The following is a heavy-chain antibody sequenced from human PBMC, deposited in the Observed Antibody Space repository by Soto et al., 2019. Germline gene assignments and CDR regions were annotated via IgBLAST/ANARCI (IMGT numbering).Heavy chain of an antibody. V-gene: IGHV3-72*01. J-gene: IGHJ6*02. CDR3: AMLGGWSGGSSGMDV. CDR1: GFIFSDYH. Sequence: EVQLVESGGGLVQPGGSLRLSCAASGFIFSDYHMDWVRQAPGKGLEWFGRIRRKANSYTTEYAASVKGRFTISRDDSKNSLYLQMNSLKSEDTAVYYCAMLGGWSGGSSGMDVWGQGTTVTVSS. CDR2: IRRKANSYTT. D-gene: IGHD6-19*01.